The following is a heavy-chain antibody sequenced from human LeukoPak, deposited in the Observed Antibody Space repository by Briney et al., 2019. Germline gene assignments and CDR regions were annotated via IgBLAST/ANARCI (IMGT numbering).Heavy chain of an antibody. CDR1: GFTVSSNY. V-gene: IGHV3-66*01. CDR3: ARVDYSDYGFDY. Sequence: GGSLRLSCAASGFTVSSNYMSWVRQAPGKGLEWVSVIYSGGSTYYADSVKGRFTISRDNSKNTLYLQMNSLRAEDTAVYYCARVDYSDYGFDYWGQGTLVTVSS. D-gene: IGHD4-11*01. J-gene: IGHJ4*02. CDR2: IYSGGST.